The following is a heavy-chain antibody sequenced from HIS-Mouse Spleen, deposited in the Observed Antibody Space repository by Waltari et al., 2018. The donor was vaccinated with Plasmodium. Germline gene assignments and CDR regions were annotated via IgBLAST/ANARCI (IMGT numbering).Heavy chain of an antibody. CDR1: GGSFSGYY. V-gene: IGHV4-34*01. J-gene: IGHJ4*02. D-gene: IGHD2-21*02. Sequence: QVQLQQWGAGLLKPSETLSLTCAVYGGSFSGYYWSWIRQPPEKGLEWIGEINHSGSTNYNPSLKSRVTISVDTSKNQFSLKLSSVTAADTAVYYCARGRRIVVVTAPRGFFDYWGQGTLVTVSS. CDR3: ARGRRIVVVTAPRGFFDY. CDR2: INHSGST.